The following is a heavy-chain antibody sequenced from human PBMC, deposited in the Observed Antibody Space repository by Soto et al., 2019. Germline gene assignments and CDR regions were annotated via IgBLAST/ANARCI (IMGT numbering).Heavy chain of an antibody. CDR2: ISGRGDEI. CDR1: GITFSDFA. Sequence: GGSLRLSCAASGITFSDFAMAWLRQTTGKGLEWVSTISGRGDEIYYADSVKGRFTISRDNSRSTLYLQMNSLRAEDTAVYFCAKDYYYDSSFDYWGQRVLVTVSS. V-gene: IGHV3-23*01. CDR3: AKDYYYDSSFDY. D-gene: IGHD3-22*01. J-gene: IGHJ4*02.